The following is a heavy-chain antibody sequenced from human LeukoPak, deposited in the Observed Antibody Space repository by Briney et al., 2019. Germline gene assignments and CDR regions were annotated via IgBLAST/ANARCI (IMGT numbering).Heavy chain of an antibody. D-gene: IGHD1-14*01. V-gene: IGHV3-23*01. Sequence: GGSLRLSCAASGFTFSNYAMSWVRQAPGKGLGWVSAISGSGGSTYYADSVKGRFTISRDNSKNTLYLQMNSLRAEDTAVYYCAKDSRGWPEPPFDYWGQGTLVTVSS. CDR3: AKDSRGWPEPPFDY. J-gene: IGHJ4*02. CDR1: GFTFSNYA. CDR2: ISGSGGST.